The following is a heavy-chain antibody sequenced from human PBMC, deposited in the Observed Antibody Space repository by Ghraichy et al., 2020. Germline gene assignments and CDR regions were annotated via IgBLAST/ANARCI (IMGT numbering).Heavy chain of an antibody. J-gene: IGHJ6*02. Sequence: SGPTLVKPTQTLTLTCTFSGFSLSTSGMCVSWIRQPPGKALEWLVLIDWDDDKYYSTSLKTRLTISKDTSKNQVVLTVTNMDPVDTATYFCARVIKSSGSSNYYGMDVWGQGTTVTVSS. CDR2: IDWDDDK. CDR3: ARVIKSSGSSNYYGMDV. D-gene: IGHD3-22*01. V-gene: IGHV2-70*01. CDR1: GFSLSTSGMC.